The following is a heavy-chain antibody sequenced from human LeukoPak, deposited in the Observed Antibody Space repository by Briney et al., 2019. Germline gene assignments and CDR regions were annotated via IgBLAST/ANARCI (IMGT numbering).Heavy chain of an antibody. Sequence: SETLSLNCAVYGGSFSGYYWSWIRQPPGKGLEWIGEINHSGSTNYNPSLKSRVTISVDTSKNQFSLKLSSVTAADTAVYYCARHGVYDYVWGSYRYGIDYWGQGTLVTVSS. J-gene: IGHJ4*02. CDR3: ARHGVYDYVWGSYRYGIDY. CDR2: INHSGST. CDR1: GGSFSGYY. V-gene: IGHV4-34*01. D-gene: IGHD3-16*02.